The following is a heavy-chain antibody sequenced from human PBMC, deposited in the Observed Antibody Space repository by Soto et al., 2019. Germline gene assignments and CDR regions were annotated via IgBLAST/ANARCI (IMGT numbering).Heavy chain of an antibody. V-gene: IGHV4-61*10. CDR2: IYSSGST. D-gene: IGHD5-18*01. J-gene: IGHJ3*02. Sequence: SETLSLTCTVSGGSVSSGSYYWSWIRQPAGKGLEWIGRIYSSGSTEYNPSLKSRVIMSVDTSTNQFALKLRSVTAADTAVYHCARGQAAMNDAFDIWGQGTMVTVSS. CDR1: GGSVSSGSYY. CDR3: ARGQAAMNDAFDI.